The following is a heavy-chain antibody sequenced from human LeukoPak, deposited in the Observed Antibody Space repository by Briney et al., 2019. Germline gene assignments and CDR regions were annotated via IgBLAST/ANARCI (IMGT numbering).Heavy chain of an antibody. J-gene: IGHJ5*02. CDR1: GGSISSYY. CDR3: ARDRRREVDP. CDR2: IYYSGST. D-gene: IGHD1-26*01. V-gene: IGHV4-59*12. Sequence: SETLSLTCTVSGGSISSYYWSWIRQPPGKGLEWIGYIYYSGSTNYNPSLKSRVTISVDTSKNQFSLKLSSVTAADTAVYYCARDRRREVDPWGQGTLVTVSS.